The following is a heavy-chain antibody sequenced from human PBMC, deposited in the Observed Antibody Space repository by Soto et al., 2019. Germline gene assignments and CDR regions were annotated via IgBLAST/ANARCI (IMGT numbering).Heavy chain of an antibody. CDR2: ISYDGSIK. J-gene: IGHJ4*02. V-gene: IGHV3-30-3*01. D-gene: IGHD3-10*01. Sequence: QVQLVESGGGVVQPGRSLRLSCAASGFTFSSHSIQWVRQAPGQGLEWVAVISYDGSIKYYADSVKGRFTISRDNYKNTAYLQMNSLRAEDTAVFSCASEWSTSGDLEYVGQGTLVIVSS. CDR1: GFTFSSHS. CDR3: ASEWSTSGDLEY.